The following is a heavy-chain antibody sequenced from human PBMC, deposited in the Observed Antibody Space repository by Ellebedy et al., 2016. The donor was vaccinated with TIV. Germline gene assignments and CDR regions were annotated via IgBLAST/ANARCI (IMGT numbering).Heavy chain of an antibody. CDR3: ARDLDKSSGWYGGAAY. D-gene: IGHD6-19*01. J-gene: IGHJ4*02. Sequence: GESLKISCTVSGFTFSSYAIHWVRLAPGKGLEWVTLISYDGSEKYNADSVKGRFTISRDNSMTTLYLEMNSRRAEDTGVYYCARDLDKSSGWYGGAAYWGQGTRVTVSS. CDR1: GFTFSSYA. V-gene: IGHV3-30-3*01. CDR2: ISYDGSEK.